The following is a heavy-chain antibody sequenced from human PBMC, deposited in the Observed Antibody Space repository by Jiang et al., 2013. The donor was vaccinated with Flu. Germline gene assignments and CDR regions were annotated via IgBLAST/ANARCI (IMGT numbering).Heavy chain of an antibody. D-gene: IGHD6-13*01. Sequence: LLKPSETLSLTCAVYGGSFSGYYWSWIRQPPGKGLEWIGEINHSGSTNYNPSLKSRVTISVDTSKNQFSLKLSSVTAADTAVYYCARGHYSSSWRVDYWGQGTLVTVSS. CDR2: INHSGST. V-gene: IGHV4-34*01. J-gene: IGHJ4*02. CDR3: ARGHYSSSWRVDY. CDR1: GGSFSGYY.